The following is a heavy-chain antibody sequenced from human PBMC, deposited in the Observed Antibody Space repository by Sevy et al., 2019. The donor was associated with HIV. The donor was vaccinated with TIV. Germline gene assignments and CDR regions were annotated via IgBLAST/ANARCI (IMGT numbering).Heavy chain of an antibody. D-gene: IGHD2-15*01. J-gene: IGHJ4*02. CDR1: GYTFTSYR. CDR2: ISPFNGDT. V-gene: IGHV1-18*01. Sequence: ASVKVSCKASGYTFTSYRITWVRQAPGQGLEWMGRISPFNGDTDYVEKLQGRITMVTDTSTGTAYMELRSLRSDDSAVYYCARAYCSGGNCYSLAYWGQGTLVTVSS. CDR3: ARAYCSGGNCYSLAY.